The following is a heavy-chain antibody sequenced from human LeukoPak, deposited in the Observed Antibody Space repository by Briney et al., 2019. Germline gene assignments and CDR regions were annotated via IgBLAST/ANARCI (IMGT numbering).Heavy chain of an antibody. D-gene: IGHD1-7*01. CDR2: IWYDGSNK. CDR3: VIHSTQTGTWSPFDY. J-gene: IGHJ4*02. CDR1: GFTFSSYG. Sequence: AGSLRLPCAASGFTFSSYGMYWVRQAPGKGLEWVGVIWYDGSNKYYADSVKGRFTISRDNSKNTLYLQMTSLRAEDHAVYYCVIHSTQTGTWSPFDYLRQRTMVTVSS. V-gene: IGHV3-33*01.